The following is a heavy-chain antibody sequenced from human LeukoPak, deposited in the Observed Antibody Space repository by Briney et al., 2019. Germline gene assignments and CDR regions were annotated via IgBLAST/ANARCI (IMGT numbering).Heavy chain of an antibody. J-gene: IGHJ6*03. CDR1: GFTFSRYT. Sequence: GGSLRLSCAASGFTFSRYTMNWVRQAPGKGLEWVSSITSSSSYIYYAGSVKGRFTISRDNAKNSLYLQMNSLRAEDTAVYYCARNYGDYVAEDYYYYMDVWGKGTTATVSS. D-gene: IGHD4-17*01. CDR3: ARNYGDYVAEDYYYYMDV. V-gene: IGHV3-21*01. CDR2: ITSSSSYI.